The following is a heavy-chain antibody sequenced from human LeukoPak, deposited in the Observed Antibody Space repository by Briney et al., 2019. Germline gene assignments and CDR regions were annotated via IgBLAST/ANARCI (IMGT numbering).Heavy chain of an antibody. D-gene: IGHD6-19*01. V-gene: IGHV6-1*01. CDR1: GDSVSSNSAA. Sequence: SQTLSLTCAISGDSVSSNSAAWNWIRQSPSRGLESLGRTYYRSKWYNDYAVSVKSRITINPDTSKNQFSLQLNSVTPEDTAVYYCARVGYSSVWTPFAMDVCGQGTTVTVSS. CDR3: ARVGYSSVWTPFAMDV. J-gene: IGHJ6*02. CDR2: TYYRSKWYN.